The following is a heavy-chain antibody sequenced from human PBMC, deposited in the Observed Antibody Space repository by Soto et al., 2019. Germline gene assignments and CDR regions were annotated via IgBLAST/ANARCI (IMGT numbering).Heavy chain of an antibody. V-gene: IGHV1-69*06. J-gene: IGHJ6*02. Sequence: GASVKVSCKASGGTFSSYAISWVQQAPGQGLERMGGIIPIFGTANYAQKFQGRVTITADKSTSTAYMELSSLRSEDTAVYYCARDPCSNYVEGYYYYGMDVWGQGTTVTVSS. CDR2: IIPIFGTA. CDR1: GGTFSSYA. D-gene: IGHD4-4*01. CDR3: ARDPCSNYVEGYYYYGMDV.